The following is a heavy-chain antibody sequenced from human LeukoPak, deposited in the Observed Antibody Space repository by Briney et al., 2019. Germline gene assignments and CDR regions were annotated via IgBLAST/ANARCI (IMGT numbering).Heavy chain of an antibody. Sequence: PGGSLRLSCAASGFTFSSYGMHWVRQAPGKGLEWVAVISYDGSNKYYADSVKGRFTISRDNSKNTLYLQMNSLRAEDTAVYYCAKDARRDFWSGGTLDYWGQGTLVTVSS. V-gene: IGHV3-30*18. CDR1: GFTFSSYG. CDR2: ISYDGSNK. J-gene: IGHJ4*02. CDR3: AKDARRDFWSGGTLDY. D-gene: IGHD3-3*01.